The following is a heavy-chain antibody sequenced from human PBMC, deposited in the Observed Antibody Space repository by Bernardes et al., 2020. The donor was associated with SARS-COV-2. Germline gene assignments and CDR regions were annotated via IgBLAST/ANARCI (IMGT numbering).Heavy chain of an antibody. J-gene: IGHJ3*02. CDR3: ARVGWKRWLQLEFFHKQIGYAFDI. Sequence: GGSLRLSCAASGFTFSSYWMSWVRQAPGKGLEWVANIKQDGSEKYYVDSVKGRFTISRDNAKNSLYLQMNSLRAEDTAVYYCARVGWKRWLQLEFFHKQIGYAFDIWGQGTMVTVSS. CDR1: GFTFSSYW. D-gene: IGHD3-3*02. CDR2: IKQDGSEK. V-gene: IGHV3-7*01.